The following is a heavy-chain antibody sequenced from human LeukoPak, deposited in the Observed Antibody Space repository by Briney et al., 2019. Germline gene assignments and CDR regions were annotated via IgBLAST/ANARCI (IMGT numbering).Heavy chain of an antibody. Sequence: SETLSLTCAVYGGSFSGYYWSWIRQPPGKGLEWIAEINHSGSTNYNPSLKSRVTISVDTSKNQFSLKLSSVTAADTAVYYCARAPYCSGGSCYSGSYYYMDVWGKGTTVTVSS. D-gene: IGHD2-15*01. J-gene: IGHJ6*03. CDR2: INHSGST. CDR1: GGSFSGYY. CDR3: ARAPYCSGGSCYSGSYYYMDV. V-gene: IGHV4-34*01.